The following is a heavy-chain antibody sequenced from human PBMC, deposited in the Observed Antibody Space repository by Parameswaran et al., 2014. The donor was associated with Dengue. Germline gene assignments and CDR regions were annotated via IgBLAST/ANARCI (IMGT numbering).Heavy chain of an antibody. Sequence: VRQAPGKGLEWIGEINHSGSTNYNPSLKSRVTISVDTSKNQFSLKLSSVTAADTAVYYCARVGRTYVDTAMYGSRRGYGMDVWGQGTTVTVSS. D-gene: IGHD5-18*01. CDR3: ARVGRTYVDTAMYGSRRGYGMDV. CDR2: INHSGST. V-gene: IGHV4-34*01. J-gene: IGHJ6*02.